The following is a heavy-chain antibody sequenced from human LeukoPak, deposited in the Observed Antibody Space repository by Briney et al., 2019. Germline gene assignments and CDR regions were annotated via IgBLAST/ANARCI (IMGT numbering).Heavy chain of an antibody. CDR1: GGSIRSGGYY. CDR2: IYHSGST. CDR3: ARGFNGITIFGVVPASEYYYMDV. Sequence: SQTLSLTCTVSGGSIRSGGYYWSWIRQPPGKGLEWIGYIYHSGSTYYNPSLKSRVTISVDRSKNQFSLKLSSVTAADTAVYYCARGFNGITIFGVVPASEYYYMDVWGKGTTVTVSS. D-gene: IGHD3-3*01. V-gene: IGHV4-30-2*01. J-gene: IGHJ6*03.